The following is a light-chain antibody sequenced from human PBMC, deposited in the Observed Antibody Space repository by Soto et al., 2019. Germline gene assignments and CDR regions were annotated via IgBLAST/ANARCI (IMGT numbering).Light chain of an antibody. J-gene: IGKJ5*01. Sequence: DIPMTQSPSSLSASVGDRVTITCQASQDIYNYLNWYQQKPGKAPKLLICDASNLETGVPSRFSGSGSGTHFTFTISSLQPEDIATYYCQQYDNLPITFGQGTRLEIK. CDR1: QDIYNY. V-gene: IGKV1-33*01. CDR3: QQYDNLPIT. CDR2: DAS.